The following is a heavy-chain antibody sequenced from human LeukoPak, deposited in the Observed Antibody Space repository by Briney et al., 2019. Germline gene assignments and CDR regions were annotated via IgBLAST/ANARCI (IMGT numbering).Heavy chain of an antibody. V-gene: IGHV3-7*01. Sequence: GGSLRLSCAASGFRFNTYWMSWVRQAPGKGLEWVADIKEDGSKTYHVDSMKGRFTISRDNAKNSVYLQMIGLRAEDTAVYYCVRYDSGSIWGQGTLVAVSS. J-gene: IGHJ4*02. CDR2: IKEDGSKT. CDR1: GFRFNTYW. CDR3: VRYDSGSI. D-gene: IGHD3-10*01.